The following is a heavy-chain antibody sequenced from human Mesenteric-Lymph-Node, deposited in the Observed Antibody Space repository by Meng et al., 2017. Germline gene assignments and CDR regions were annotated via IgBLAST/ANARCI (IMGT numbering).Heavy chain of an antibody. CDR2: IKTKTDGGTT. J-gene: IGHJ4*02. CDR3: TTIVHY. CDR1: GFTFHHAW. V-gene: IGHV3-15*02. Sequence: GQGVKAGGAWVKPGESLRLSFAGSGFTFHHAWMNWVRQPPGKGLEWVGRIKTKTDGGTTDYAAPVKGRFTISRDDSTNTLYLEMNSLKAEDTAVYYCTTIVHYWGQGTLVTVSS. D-gene: IGHD2-15*01.